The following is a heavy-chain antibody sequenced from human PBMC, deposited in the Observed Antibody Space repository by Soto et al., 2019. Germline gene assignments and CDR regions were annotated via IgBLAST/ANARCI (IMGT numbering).Heavy chain of an antibody. J-gene: IGHJ5*02. CDR1: GGSISSYY. V-gene: IGHV4-59*01. D-gene: IGHD2-15*01. CDR2: IYYSGST. CDR3: ARDLREVGYCSGGSCYGGSVWFDP. Sequence: SETLSLTCTVSGGSISSYYWSWIRQPPGKGLEWIGYIYYSGSTNYNPSLKSRVTISVDTSKNQFSLKLSSVTAADTAVYYCARDLREVGYCSGGSCYGGSVWFDPWGQGTLVTV.